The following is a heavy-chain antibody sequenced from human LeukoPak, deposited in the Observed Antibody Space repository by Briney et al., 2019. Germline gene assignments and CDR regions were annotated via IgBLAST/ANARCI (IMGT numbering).Heavy chain of an antibody. V-gene: IGHV3-23*01. CDR2: ISGSGGTT. D-gene: IGHD5-12*01. J-gene: IGHJ4*02. CDR1: GFTFSSYA. Sequence: GGSLRLSCAASGFTFSSYAMNWVRQAQGKGLEWVSAISGSGGTTYYADSVKGRFTISRDNSKNTLFLQMNSLRAEDTAVYYCAKDREGLSSGYDLEYFDYWGQGTLVTVSS. CDR3: AKDREGLSSGYDLEYFDY.